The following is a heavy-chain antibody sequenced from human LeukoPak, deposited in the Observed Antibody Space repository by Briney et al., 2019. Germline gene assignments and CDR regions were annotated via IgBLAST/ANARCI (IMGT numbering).Heavy chain of an antibody. CDR3: ARRAGGYSHPYDY. Sequence: GGSLRLSCAASGFTFGSYSMNWVRQAPGKGLEWVSYISSSSSTIYYADSVKGRFTISRDNAKNSLYLQMNSLRAEDTAVYYCARRAGGYSHPYDYWGQGILVTVSS. CDR2: ISSSSSTI. CDR1: GFTFGSYS. D-gene: IGHD4-23*01. J-gene: IGHJ4*02. V-gene: IGHV3-48*01.